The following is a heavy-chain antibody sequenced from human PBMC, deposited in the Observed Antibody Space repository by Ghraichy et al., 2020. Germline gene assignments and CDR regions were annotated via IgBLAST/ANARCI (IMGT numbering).Heavy chain of an antibody. D-gene: IGHD1-26*01. CDR3: VKSVGATHFDF. Sequence: GESLNISCAVSGFTFSKYAMGWVRQAPEGGLDWVSVISASGNTTYYPDSVKGRFTFSRDNSKNMLYLEMNSLRVDDTAVYFCVKSVGATHFDFWGQGTLVTVSS. V-gene: IGHV3-23*01. CDR2: ISASGNTT. CDR1: GFTFSKYA. J-gene: IGHJ4*02.